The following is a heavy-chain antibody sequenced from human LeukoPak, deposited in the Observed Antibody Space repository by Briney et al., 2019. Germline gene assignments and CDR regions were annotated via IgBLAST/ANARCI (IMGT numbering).Heavy chain of an antibody. CDR3: ARGRGAATRAY. V-gene: IGHV4-34*01. D-gene: IGHD2-15*01. J-gene: IGHJ4*02. CDR1: GGSFSGYY. CDR2: INHSGST. Sequence: PSETLSLTCAVYGGSFSGYYWSWIRQPPRKGLEWIGEINHSGSTNYNPSLKSRVTISVDTSKNQFSLKLSSVTAADTAVYYCARGRGAATRAYWGQGTLVTVSS.